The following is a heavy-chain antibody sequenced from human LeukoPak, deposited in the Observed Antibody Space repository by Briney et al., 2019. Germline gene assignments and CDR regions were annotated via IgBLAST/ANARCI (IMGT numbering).Heavy chain of an antibody. CDR2: IKQDGSEK. D-gene: IGHD3-10*01. Sequence: GGSLRLSCAASGFTFSSYWMSWVRQAPGKGLEWVANIKQDGSEKYYVDSVKGRFTISRDNAKNSLYLQMNSLRAEDTAVYYCARAPRGSGAYYNYYYYGMDVWGQGTTVAVSS. CDR1: GFTFSSYW. CDR3: ARAPRGSGAYYNYYYYGMDV. J-gene: IGHJ6*02. V-gene: IGHV3-7*04.